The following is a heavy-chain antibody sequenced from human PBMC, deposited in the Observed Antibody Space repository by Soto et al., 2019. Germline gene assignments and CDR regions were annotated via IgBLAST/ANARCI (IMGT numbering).Heavy chain of an antibody. D-gene: IGHD4-17*01. CDR2: INHSGST. J-gene: IGHJ4*02. CDR1: GGSFSGYY. Sequence: SETLSLTCAVYGGSFSGYYWSWIRQPPGKGLEWIGEINHSGSTNYNPSLKSRVTISVDTSKNQFSLKLSSVTAADTAVYYCARDSTTGVYWGQGTLVTVSS. CDR3: ARDSTTGVY. V-gene: IGHV4-34*01.